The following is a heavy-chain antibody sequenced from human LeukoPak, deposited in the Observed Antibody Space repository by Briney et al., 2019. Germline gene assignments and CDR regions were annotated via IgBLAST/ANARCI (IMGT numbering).Heavy chain of an antibody. CDR1: GFTFSSYS. V-gene: IGHV3-21*01. CDR2: ISSSSSYI. D-gene: IGHD4-17*01. CDR3: ARGSDYRVLSWFDP. J-gene: IGHJ5*02. Sequence: GGSLRLSCAASGFTFSSYSMNWVRQAPGKGLEWVSSISSSSSYIYYADSVKGRFTVSRDNAKNSLYLQMNSLRAEDTAVYYCARGSDYRVLSWFDPWGQGTLVTVSS.